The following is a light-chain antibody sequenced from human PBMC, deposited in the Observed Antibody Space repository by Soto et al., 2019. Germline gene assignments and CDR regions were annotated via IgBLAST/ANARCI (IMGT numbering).Light chain of an antibody. V-gene: IGKV1-5*01. CDR1: QSINSW. Sequence: DIQMTQSPSTLSASVGDRVTITCRASQSINSWLAWYQQKPGKPPKVLIFDASNLESGVPSRFSGSESRTEFTLTISSLQPDDVATYYCQHYSTYPWTFGQGPKVEIK. J-gene: IGKJ1*01. CDR2: DAS. CDR3: QHYSTYPWT.